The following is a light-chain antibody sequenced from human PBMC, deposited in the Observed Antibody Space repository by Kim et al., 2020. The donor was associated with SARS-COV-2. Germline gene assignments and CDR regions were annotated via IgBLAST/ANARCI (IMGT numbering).Light chain of an antibody. J-gene: IGLJ2*01. Sequence: QSALTQPPSASGSPGQSVTISCTGTSSDVGRYNFVSWYQLHPGKAPKLMIYEVIKRPPGVPDRFSGSKSGNTASLTVSGLQGEDEAEYYCSSYTGSIVIFGGGTQLTVL. CDR3: SSYTGSIVI. CDR2: EVI. CDR1: SSDVGRYNF. V-gene: IGLV2-8*01.